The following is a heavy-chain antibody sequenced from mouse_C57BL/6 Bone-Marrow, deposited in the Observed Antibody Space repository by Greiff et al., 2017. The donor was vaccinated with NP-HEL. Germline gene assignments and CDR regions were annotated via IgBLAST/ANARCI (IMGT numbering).Heavy chain of an antibody. CDR2: ISSGSSTI. CDR3: ARDTTVVATDY. D-gene: IGHD1-1*01. CDR1: GFTFSDYG. J-gene: IGHJ2*01. Sequence: EVHLVESGGGLVKPGGSLKLSCAASGFTFSDYGTHWVRQAPEKGLEWVAYISSGSSTIYYADTVKGRFTISRDNAKNTLFLQMTSLRSEDTAMYYCARDTTVVATDYWGQGTTLTVSS. V-gene: IGHV5-17*01.